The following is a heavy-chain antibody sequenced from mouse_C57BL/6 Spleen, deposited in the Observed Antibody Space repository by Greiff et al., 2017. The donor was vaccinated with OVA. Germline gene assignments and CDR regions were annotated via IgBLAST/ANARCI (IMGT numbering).Heavy chain of an antibody. D-gene: IGHD2-5*01. CDR2: ISYSGST. CDR1: GYSITSDY. V-gene: IGHV3-8*01. J-gene: IGHJ4*01. Sequence: EVKLMESGPGLAKPSQTLSLSCSVTGYSITSDYWNWIRKFPGNKLEYMGYISYSGSTYYNPSLKSRLSITRDTSKNQYYLQLNSVTTEDTATYYCARRAYYSNYGGAMDYWGQGTSVTVSS. CDR3: ARRAYYSNYGGAMDY.